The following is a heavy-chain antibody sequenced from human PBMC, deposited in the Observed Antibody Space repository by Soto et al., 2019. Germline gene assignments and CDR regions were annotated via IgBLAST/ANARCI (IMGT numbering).Heavy chain of an antibody. D-gene: IGHD4-17*01. V-gene: IGHV3-7*01. CDR3: ARERDIYDYGDYVGY. Sequence: VGSLRLSCAASGFTLSSYTMNWVRQASGKGLEWVANIKQDGNEKYYVDSVKGRFTISRDNAKNSLYLQMNSLRDEDTAVYYCARERDIYDYGDYVGYWGQGTLVTVSS. CDR1: GFTLSSYT. J-gene: IGHJ4*02. CDR2: IKQDGNEK.